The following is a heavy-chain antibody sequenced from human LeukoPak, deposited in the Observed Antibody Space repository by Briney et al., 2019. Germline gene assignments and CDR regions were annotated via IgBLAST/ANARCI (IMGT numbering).Heavy chain of an antibody. CDR1: GFPFSVSV. J-gene: IGHJ4*02. CDR3: ARDLSGGGLDY. D-gene: IGHD3-10*01. CDR2: IGSNGGST. Sequence: GGPLRLSCAASGFPFSVSVMHWVRQAPGKGLEYVSVIGSNGGSTSYANSVKGRFTISRDNSKNTLYLQMGSLRAEDMAVYYCARDLSGGGLDYWGQGTLVTVSS. V-gene: IGHV3-64*01.